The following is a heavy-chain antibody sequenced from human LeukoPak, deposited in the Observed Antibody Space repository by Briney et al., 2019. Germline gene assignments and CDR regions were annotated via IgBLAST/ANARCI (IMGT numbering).Heavy chain of an antibody. CDR1: GCSISNYY. CDR3: ARDGRGWYQYYFDY. V-gene: IGHV4-4*07. CDR2: LYTCGST. J-gene: IGHJ4*02. D-gene: IGHD6-19*01. Sequence: SEALSVTCTGSGCSISNYYWNWLRQPAGKGLDWMGRLYTCGSTNYNPSLKSRVTMSVDKSKNQFSLRLSSVSAADTAVYFCARDGRGWYQYYFDYWGQGTLLTVSS.